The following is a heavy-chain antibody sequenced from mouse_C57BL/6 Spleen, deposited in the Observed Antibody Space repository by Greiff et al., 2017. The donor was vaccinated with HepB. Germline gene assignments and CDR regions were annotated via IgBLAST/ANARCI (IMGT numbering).Heavy chain of an antibody. J-gene: IGHJ4*01. CDR2: IYPGSGST. Sequence: QVQLQQPGAELVKPGASVKMSCKASGYTFTSYWITWVKQRPGQGLEWIGDIYPGSGSTNYNEKFKCKATLTVDTSSSTAYMQLSSLTSADSAVYFCARWDMNGYFPMDYWGQGTSVTVSS. D-gene: IGHD2-3*01. V-gene: IGHV1-55*01. CDR1: GYTFTSYW. CDR3: ARWDMNGYFPMDY.